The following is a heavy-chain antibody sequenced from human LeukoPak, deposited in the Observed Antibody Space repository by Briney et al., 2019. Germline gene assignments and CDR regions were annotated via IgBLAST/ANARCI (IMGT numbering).Heavy chain of an antibody. CDR2: INSDGSST. CDR3: ARGPSIFDAFDI. CDR1: GFTFSSYW. Sequence: GGSLRLSCAASGFTFSSYWMHWVRQAPGEGLVLVSRINSDGSSTSYADSVKGRFTISRDNAKNTLYLQMNSLRAEDTVVYYCARGPSIFDAFDIWGQGTMVTVSS. V-gene: IGHV3-74*01. J-gene: IGHJ3*02.